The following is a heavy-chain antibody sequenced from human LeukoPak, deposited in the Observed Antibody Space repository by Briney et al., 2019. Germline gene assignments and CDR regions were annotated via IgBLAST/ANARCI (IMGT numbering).Heavy chain of an antibody. CDR3: ATYTHWVAGDV. CDR1: GFTFSESW. CDR2: MNQDGSAK. J-gene: IGHJ6*02. D-gene: IGHD3-16*01. Sequence: GGSLRLSCAASGFTFSESWMSWVRQAPGKGLEWVANMNQDGSAKVYVDSVKGRFTISRDNARNSLYLQMSSLRPEDTAVYYCATYTHWVAGDVWGQGTTVTVSS. V-gene: IGHV3-7*01.